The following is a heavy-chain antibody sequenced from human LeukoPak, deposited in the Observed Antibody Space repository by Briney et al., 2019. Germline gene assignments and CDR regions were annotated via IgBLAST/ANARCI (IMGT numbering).Heavy chain of an antibody. V-gene: IGHV3-30*03. J-gene: IGHJ4*02. CDR2: ISYDGSSK. CDR3: ARAATTVTQWDY. D-gene: IGHD1-26*01. CDR1: GFTFSSYV. Sequence: GGSLRLSCAASGFTFSSYVMHWVRQAPGKGLEWVAVISYDGSSKNYADSVKDRFTISRDNSKNTVYLQMNSLRAEDTAVYYCARAATTVTQWDYWGQGTLVTVSS.